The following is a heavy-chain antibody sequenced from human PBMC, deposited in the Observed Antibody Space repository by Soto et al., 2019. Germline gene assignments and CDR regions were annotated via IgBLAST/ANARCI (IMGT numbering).Heavy chain of an antibody. V-gene: IGHV3-30*04. CDR1: GFTFSSYA. D-gene: IGHD3-22*01. CDR3: ARRHYYDSGGYDAFDI. Sequence: GGSLRLSCAASGFTFSSYAMHWVRQAPGKGLEWVAVISYDGSNRYYADSVKGRFTISRDNSKNTLYLQMNSLRAEDTAVYYCARRHYYDSGGYDAFDIWGQGTMVTVSS. CDR2: ISYDGSNR. J-gene: IGHJ3*02.